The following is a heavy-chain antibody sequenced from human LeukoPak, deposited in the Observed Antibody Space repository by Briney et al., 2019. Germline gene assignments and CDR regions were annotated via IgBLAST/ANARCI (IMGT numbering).Heavy chain of an antibody. D-gene: IGHD6-13*01. V-gene: IGHV4-59*01. CDR2: IYYCGST. CDR3: AREIAAADGYFDY. Sequence: SETLSLTCAVYGGSFSGYYWSWIRQPPGKGLEWIGYIYYCGSTNYNPSLKSRVTISVDTSKNQFSLKLSSVTAADTAVYYCAREIAAADGYFDYWGQGTLVTVSS. CDR1: GGSFSGYY. J-gene: IGHJ4*02.